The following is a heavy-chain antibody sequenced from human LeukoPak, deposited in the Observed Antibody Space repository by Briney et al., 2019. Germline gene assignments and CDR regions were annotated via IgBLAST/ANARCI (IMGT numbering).Heavy chain of an antibody. CDR1: GFTFSTAV. Sequence: GGSLRLSCAASGFTFSTAVIHCVRQAPGKGLEWVGRIKSRTDSGTTDYAAPVKGRFTISRDDSKNTLYLQMNSLKTEDTAVYYCTKPDLLWFGEDVWGQGTTVTVSS. V-gene: IGHV3-15*01. D-gene: IGHD3-10*01. CDR3: TKPDLLWFGEDV. J-gene: IGHJ6*02. CDR2: IKSRTDSGTT.